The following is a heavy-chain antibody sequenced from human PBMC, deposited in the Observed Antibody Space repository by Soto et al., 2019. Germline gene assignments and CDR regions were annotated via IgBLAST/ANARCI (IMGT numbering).Heavy chain of an antibody. CDR3: ARDPTDTGYCSGGSCGDGMEV. Sequence: ALSLTGTGAGGSISSGGYSWSWIRQHPGKGLEWIGYIYYSGSTYYNPSLKSRVTISVDTSKNQFSLKLRSVTSADTAVYYCARDPTDTGYCSGGSCGDGMEVWGQGTTVTVSS. J-gene: IGHJ6*02. CDR2: IYYSGST. V-gene: IGHV4-31*02. D-gene: IGHD2-15*01. CDR1: GGSISSGGYS.